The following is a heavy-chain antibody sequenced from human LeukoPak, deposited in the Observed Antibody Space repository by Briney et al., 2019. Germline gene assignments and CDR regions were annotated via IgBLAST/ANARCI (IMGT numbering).Heavy chain of an antibody. CDR3: AKEGGWYPTTPNLDY. V-gene: IGHV3-23*01. D-gene: IGHD6-19*01. J-gene: IGHJ4*02. CDR1: GFTFSTYA. CDR2: ISGSGGST. Sequence: GGSLRLSCATSGFTFSTYAMSWVRQAPGKGLEWVSAISGSGGSTYYADSVKGRFTISRDNSKNTLYLQMNSLRAEDTAVYYCAKEGGWYPTTPNLDYWGQGTLVTVSS.